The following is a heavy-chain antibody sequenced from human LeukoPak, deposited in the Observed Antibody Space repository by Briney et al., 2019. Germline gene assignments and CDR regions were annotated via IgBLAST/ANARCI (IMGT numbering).Heavy chain of an antibody. CDR1: GFTFDDYA. J-gene: IGHJ4*02. CDR3: AKGIVGFDY. Sequence: GGSLRLSCAASGFTFDDYAMHWVRQAPGKGLEWVSGISWNSGSIGYADSVNGRFTISRDNAKNSLYLQINSLRAEDTALYYCAKGIVGFDYWGQGTLVTVSS. V-gene: IGHV3-9*01. CDR2: ISWNSGSI. D-gene: IGHD3-16*02.